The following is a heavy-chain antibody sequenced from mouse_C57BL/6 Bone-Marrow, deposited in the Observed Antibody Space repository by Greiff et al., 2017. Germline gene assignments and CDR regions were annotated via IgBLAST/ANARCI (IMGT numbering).Heavy chain of an antibody. Sequence: QVQLQQSGAELVKPGASVKMSCKASGYTFTSYWITWVKQRPGQGLEWIGDIYPGSGSTNYNEKFKSKATLTVDTSSSTAYMQLSSLTSEDSAVYYCARRIITAVRGYYAMDYWGQGTSVTVSS. CDR1: GYTFTSYW. V-gene: IGHV1-55*01. D-gene: IGHD1-1*01. CDR3: ARRIITAVRGYYAMDY. J-gene: IGHJ4*01. CDR2: IYPGSGST.